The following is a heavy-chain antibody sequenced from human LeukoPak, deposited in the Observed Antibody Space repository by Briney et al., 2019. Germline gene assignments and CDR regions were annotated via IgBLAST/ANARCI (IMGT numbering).Heavy chain of an antibody. D-gene: IGHD5-12*01. J-gene: IGHJ3*02. V-gene: IGHV1-69*04. CDR3: ARGVSGYDIDAFDI. Sequence: ASVKVSCKASGYTFTSYAISWVRQAPGQGLEWMGRIIPILGIANYAQKFQGRVTITADKSTSTAYMELSSLRSEDTAVYYCARGVSGYDIDAFDIWGQGTMVTVSS. CDR2: IIPILGIA. CDR1: GYTFTSYA.